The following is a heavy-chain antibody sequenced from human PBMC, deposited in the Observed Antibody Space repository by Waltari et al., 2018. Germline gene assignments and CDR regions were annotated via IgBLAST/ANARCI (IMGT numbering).Heavy chain of an antibody. V-gene: IGHV3-74*01. CDR3: ATCYYYDSSGNYYVSDY. CDR2: INSDGSST. CDR1: GITFSRYW. J-gene: IGHJ4*02. Sequence: EVQLVESGGGLVQPGGSLRLSCAASGITFSRYWMHWFGQAPGKGLVWVSRINSDGSSTSYADSVKGRFTISRDNAKNTLYLQMNSLRAEDTAVYYCATCYYYDSSGNYYVSDYWGQGTLVTVSS. D-gene: IGHD3-22*01.